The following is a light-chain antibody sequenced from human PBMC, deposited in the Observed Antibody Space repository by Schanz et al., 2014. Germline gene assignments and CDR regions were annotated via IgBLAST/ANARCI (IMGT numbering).Light chain of an antibody. V-gene: IGLV1-44*01. CDR2: TNN. Sequence: QSVLTQPPSTSGTPGQRVTISCSGSRSNIGGNAVNWYQQLPGTAPRLLNYTNNQRPSGVPDRFSGSKSGTSASLAISGLQSADEAEYYCAAWDDRLDVWVFGGGTQLTVL. CDR1: RSNIGGNA. CDR3: AAWDDRLDVWV. J-gene: IGLJ3*02.